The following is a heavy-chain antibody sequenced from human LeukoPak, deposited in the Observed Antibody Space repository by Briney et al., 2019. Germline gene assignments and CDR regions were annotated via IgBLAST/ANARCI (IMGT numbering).Heavy chain of an antibody. Sequence: ASVKVSCKASGYTFTSCYMHWVRQAPGQGLEWMGLINPTGGNTGYAQKFQGRVTMTRNTSISTAYMELSSLRSEDTAVYYCARVRSKSPIGRGYYYYMDVWGKGTTVTISS. CDR3: ARVRSKSPIGRGYYYYMDV. J-gene: IGHJ6*03. D-gene: IGHD1-26*01. V-gene: IGHV1-8*01. CDR2: INPTGGNT. CDR1: GYTFTSCY.